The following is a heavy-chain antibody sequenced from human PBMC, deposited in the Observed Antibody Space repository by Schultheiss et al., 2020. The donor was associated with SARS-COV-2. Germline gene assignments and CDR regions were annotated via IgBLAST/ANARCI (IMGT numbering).Heavy chain of an antibody. V-gene: IGHV1-18*01. CDR1: GYTFTSYG. CDR3: ARVNCSGGSCYSVYYYYGMDV. Sequence: ASVKVSCKASGYTFTSYGISWVRQAPGQGLEWMGWISAYNGNTNYAQKLQGRVTMTTDTSTSTAYMELRSLRSDDTAVYYCARVNCSGGSCYSVYYYYGMDVWGQGTTVTVSS. J-gene: IGHJ6*02. D-gene: IGHD2-15*01. CDR2: ISAYNGNT.